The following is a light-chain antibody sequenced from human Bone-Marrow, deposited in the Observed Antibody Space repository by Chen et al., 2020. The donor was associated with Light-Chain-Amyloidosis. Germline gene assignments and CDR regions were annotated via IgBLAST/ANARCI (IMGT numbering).Light chain of an antibody. Sequence: DIQMTQSPSAHFASVGDRVTITCRASQGIRDKLAWYQQKPGKVHKLLIFDTSFLESGVPSRFSGIGSGTDFTLTISSLQPEDVATYYCQEYDTAPWMFGQGTKLEI. CDR2: DTS. V-gene: IGKV1-27*01. J-gene: IGKJ1*01. CDR3: QEYDTAPWM. CDR1: QGIRDK.